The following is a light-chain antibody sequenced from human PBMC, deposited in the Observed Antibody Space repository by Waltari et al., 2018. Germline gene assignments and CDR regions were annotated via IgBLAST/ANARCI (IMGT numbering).Light chain of an antibody. CDR1: NFGNKN. Sequence: SYDLTQPPSVSVSPGQTARITCGGDNFGNKNVKWYQQKPPQAPVLVIYYDGERPSGIPERFSASKSGNSATLTISGVEAGDEADYYCQVWDSSSDQQVLFGRGTRLTAL. CDR3: QVWDSSSDQQVL. V-gene: IGLV3-21*01. CDR2: YDG. J-gene: IGLJ7*02.